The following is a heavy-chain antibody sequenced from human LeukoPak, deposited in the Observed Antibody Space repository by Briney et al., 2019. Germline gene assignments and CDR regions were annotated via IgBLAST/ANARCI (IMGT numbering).Heavy chain of an antibody. J-gene: IGHJ5*02. CDR2: IYNGVNT. D-gene: IGHD1-26*01. CDR1: GASVSNASY. Sequence: SETLSLTCTVSGASVSNASYWTWIRQPPGKGVEWIAHIYNGVNTNYNPSLKSRVTISVDTSKNQFSLRLNSVTAADTAVYYCARSRAFNSGAFDPWGQGSLVTVSS. CDR3: ARSRAFNSGAFDP. V-gene: IGHV4-61*01.